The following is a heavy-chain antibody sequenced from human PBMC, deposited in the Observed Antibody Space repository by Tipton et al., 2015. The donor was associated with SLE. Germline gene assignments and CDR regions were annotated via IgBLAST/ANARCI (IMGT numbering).Heavy chain of an antibody. Sequence: TLSLTCTVSGGSVSSSSKYWAWVRQPPGKGLEWIGSIYHTGTTTYYNSFLKSRVTMSVETSKNQFSLRLTSVIAADTAVYYCARLHGYSYGLNWFDPWGQGTLISVSS. J-gene: IGHJ5*02. CDR2: IYHTGTTT. CDR3: ARLHGYSYGLNWFDP. V-gene: IGHV4-39*07. D-gene: IGHD5-18*01. CDR1: GGSVSSSSKY.